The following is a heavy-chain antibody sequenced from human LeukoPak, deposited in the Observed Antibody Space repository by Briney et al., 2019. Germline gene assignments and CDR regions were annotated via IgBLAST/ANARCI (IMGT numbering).Heavy chain of an antibody. Sequence: ASVKVSCKASGYTFTSYGISWVRQAPGQGLEWMGWISAYNGNTNYAQKLQGRVTMTRDTSTSTVFMELSSLRSDDTAVYYCARVYGDFPVSSGDSYWHGYFDNWGQGTLVIVSS. CDR3: ARVYGDFPVSSGDSYWHGYFDN. D-gene: IGHD3-22*01. CDR1: GYTFTSYG. J-gene: IGHJ4*02. V-gene: IGHV1-18*01. CDR2: ISAYNGNT.